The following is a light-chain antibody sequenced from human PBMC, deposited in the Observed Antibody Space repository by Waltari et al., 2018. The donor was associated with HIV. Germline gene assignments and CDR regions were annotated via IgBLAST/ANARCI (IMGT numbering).Light chain of an antibody. CDR2: RNN. CDR3: AAWDDSLSAWV. Sequence: QSVMTQPPSASGTPGQRVTISCSGSSSNIGRNFVYWYQQLPGTAPKLLIYRNNRRPSGVPDRFSGSKSGTSASLAIGGLRSEDEADYYCAAWDDSLSAWVFGGGTKLTVL. CDR1: SSNIGRNF. J-gene: IGLJ3*02. V-gene: IGLV1-47*01.